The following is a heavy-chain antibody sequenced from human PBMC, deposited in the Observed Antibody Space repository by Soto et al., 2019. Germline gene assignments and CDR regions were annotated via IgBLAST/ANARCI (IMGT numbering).Heavy chain of an antibody. CDR1: GFTFSSYS. CDR3: ARGMNYEKKLFDY. J-gene: IGHJ4*02. Sequence: GGSLRLSCAASGFTFSSYSMNWVRQAPGKGLEWVSSISSSSSYIYYADSVKGRFTISRDNAKNSLYLQMNSLRAEDTAVYYCARGMNYEKKLFDYWGQGTLVTVSS. D-gene: IGHD3-22*01. CDR2: ISSSSSYI. V-gene: IGHV3-21*01.